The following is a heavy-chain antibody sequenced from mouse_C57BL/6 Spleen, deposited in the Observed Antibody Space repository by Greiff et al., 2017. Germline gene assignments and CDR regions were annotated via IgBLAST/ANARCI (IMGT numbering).Heavy chain of an antibody. J-gene: IGHJ3*01. V-gene: IGHV1-72*01. D-gene: IGHD2-4*01. CDR1: GYTFTSYW. CDR3: ARRGDYDVGVWFAY. CDR2: IDPNSGGT. Sequence: VKLQQPGAELVKPGASVKLSCKASGYTFTSYWMHWVKQRPGRGLEWIGRIDPNSGGTKYTEKFKSKATLTVDKPSSTAYVQLSSLTSEDSGVYYGARRGDYDVGVWFAYWGQGTLVTVSA.